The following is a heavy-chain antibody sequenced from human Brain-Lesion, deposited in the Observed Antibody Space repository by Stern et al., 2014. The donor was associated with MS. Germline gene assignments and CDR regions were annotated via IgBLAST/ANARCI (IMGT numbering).Heavy chain of an antibody. Sequence: EVQLLESGGGLVQPGGSLTISCTAAGFTFGNYWMTWVRQAPGKGLEWVANIKADGTEKNYVDSVKGRFTISRDNARNSLYLQMNSLRVEDTALYYCARVYNTIYGIVTQRGSGMDVWVQGTTVIVSS. D-gene: IGHD3-3*01. CDR1: GFTFGNYW. CDR2: IKADGTEK. CDR3: ARVYNTIYGIVTQRGSGMDV. J-gene: IGHJ6*02. V-gene: IGHV3-7*01.